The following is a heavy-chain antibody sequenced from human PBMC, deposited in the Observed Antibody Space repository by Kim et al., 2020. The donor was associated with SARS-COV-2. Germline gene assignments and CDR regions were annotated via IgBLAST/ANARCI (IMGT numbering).Heavy chain of an antibody. D-gene: IGHD3-9*01. CDR2: IDPSDSYT. Sequence: GESLKISCKGSGYSFISYWISWVRQMPGKGLEWMGRIDPSDSYTNYSPSFQGHVTISADKSISTAYLQWSSLKASDTAMYYCARLRRDILTGYFYYYYYGMDVWGQETTVTVSS. J-gene: IGHJ6*01. CDR1: GYSFISYW. CDR3: ARLRRDILTGYFYYYYYGMDV. V-gene: IGHV5-10-1*01.